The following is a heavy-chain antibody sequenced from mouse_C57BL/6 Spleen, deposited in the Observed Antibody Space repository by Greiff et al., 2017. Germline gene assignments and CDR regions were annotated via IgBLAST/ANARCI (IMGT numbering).Heavy chain of an antibody. CDR2: IYPGDGDT. D-gene: IGHD1-1*01. J-gene: IGHJ4*01. CDR3: ARGSSYVYYAMDY. Sequence: VKLVESGAELVKPGASVQISCKASGYAFSSYWMNWVKQRPGKGLEWIGQIYPGDGDTNYNGKFKGKATLTADKSSSTAYMQLSSLTSEDSAVYFCARGSSYVYYAMDYWGQGTSVTVSS. CDR1: GYAFSSYW. V-gene: IGHV1-80*01.